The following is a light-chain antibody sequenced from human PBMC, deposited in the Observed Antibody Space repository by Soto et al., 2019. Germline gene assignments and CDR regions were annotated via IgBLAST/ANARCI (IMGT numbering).Light chain of an antibody. CDR2: YTS. CDR3: QQYGSSPPYT. J-gene: IGKJ2*01. CDR1: QYVGTR. Sequence: EIVLTQSPATLSSSPGETATLSCRTSQYVGTRLAWYQHKPGQAPRLLIYYTSNRATGVPARFSGSGSGTDFTLTISSLAPEDFAVYYCQQYGSSPPYTFGQGTKVDIK. V-gene: IGKV3-11*01.